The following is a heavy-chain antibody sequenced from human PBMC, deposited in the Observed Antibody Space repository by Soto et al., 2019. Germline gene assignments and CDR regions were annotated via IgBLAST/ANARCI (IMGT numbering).Heavy chain of an antibody. CDR3: ARDQEWLAPIYCYGMDV. CDR2: TYYRSKWYN. Sequence: PSQTLSLTCAISGDSVSSNSAAWNWIRQSPSRGLEWLGRTYYRSKWYNDYAVSVKSRITINPDTSKNQFSLQLDSVTPEDTAVYYCARDQEWLAPIYCYGMDVWGQGTKVTVSS. V-gene: IGHV6-1*01. CDR1: GDSVSSNSAA. J-gene: IGHJ6*02. D-gene: IGHD6-19*01.